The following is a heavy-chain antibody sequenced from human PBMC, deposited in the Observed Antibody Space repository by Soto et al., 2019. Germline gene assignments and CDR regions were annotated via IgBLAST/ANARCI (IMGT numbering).Heavy chain of an antibody. J-gene: IGHJ4*02. CDR1: GFSLSATGVG. CDR2: IYWHDDK. CDR3: ANRGGATVGLYYFCY. D-gene: IGHD2-8*01. V-gene: IGHV2-5*01. Sequence: SGPTLVNPTQTLTLTCTFSGFSLSATGVGVSWIRQPPGKALEWLALIYWHDDKRYSPSLKSRLTITKDTSKNQVVLTMTNMDPVGTATYYCANRGGATVGLYYFCYWGQGAMVTVAS.